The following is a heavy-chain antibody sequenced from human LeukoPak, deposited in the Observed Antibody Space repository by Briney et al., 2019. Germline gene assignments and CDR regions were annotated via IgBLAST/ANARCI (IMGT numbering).Heavy chain of an antibody. CDR3: ARDPGGSGSYLLEGDYFDY. D-gene: IGHD1-26*01. CDR1: GFSFDDYD. J-gene: IGHJ4*02. Sequence: PGGSLRLSCAASGFSFDDYDMHWVRQAPGKGLEWVSGISWNSDIIAYADSVKGRFTISRDNANDSLYLQMNSLRAEDTAVYYCARDPGGSGSYLLEGDYFDYWGQGTLVTVSS. V-gene: IGHV3-9*01. CDR2: ISWNSDII.